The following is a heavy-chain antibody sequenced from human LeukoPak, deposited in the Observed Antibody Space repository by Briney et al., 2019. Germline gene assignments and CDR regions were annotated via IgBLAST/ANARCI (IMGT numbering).Heavy chain of an antibody. V-gene: IGHV3-23*01. CDR1: GFTFSSYA. CDR2: ISGSGGST. Sequence: GGSLRLSCAASGFTFSSYAMSWVRQAPGKGLEWVSVISGSGGSTYYADSVKGRFTISRDNSKNTLYLQMNSLRAEDTAVYYCAKAPSSYGSGSYYYDYWGQGTLVTVSS. CDR3: AKAPSSYGSGSYYYDY. D-gene: IGHD3-10*01. J-gene: IGHJ4*02.